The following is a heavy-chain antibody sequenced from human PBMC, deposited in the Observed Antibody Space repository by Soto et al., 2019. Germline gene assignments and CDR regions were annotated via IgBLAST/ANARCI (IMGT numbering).Heavy chain of an antibody. J-gene: IGHJ4*02. CDR1: GYTFTDYY. Sequence: GASVKVSCKASGYTFTDYYLNWVRQAPGQGLEWMGWINPHSGGTNYAQKFQGRVTMTRDTSIHTAYMDLSSLRSDDTAVYFCARAHYYDSWNNYFDYWGQGALVTVSS. CDR2: INPHSGGT. CDR3: ARAHYYDSWNNYFDY. V-gene: IGHV1-2*02. D-gene: IGHD3-22*01.